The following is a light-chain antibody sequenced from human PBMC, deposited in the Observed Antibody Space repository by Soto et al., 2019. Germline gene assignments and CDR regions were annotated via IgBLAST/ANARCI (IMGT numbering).Light chain of an antibody. CDR1: SGGIASNY. CDR3: QSYDSSNPVV. Sequence: NFLLTQPHSVSESPGKTVTISCTRSSGGIASNYVQWYQQRPGSAPTTVIYEDNQRPSGVPDRYSGSIDSSSNSASLTISGLQTEDEADYYCQSYDSSNPVVFGGGTKVTVL. J-gene: IGLJ2*01. CDR2: EDN. V-gene: IGLV6-57*03.